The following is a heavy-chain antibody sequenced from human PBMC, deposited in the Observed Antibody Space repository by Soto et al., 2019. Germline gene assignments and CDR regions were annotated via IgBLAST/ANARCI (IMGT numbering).Heavy chain of an antibody. CDR1: GYRFNSYS. J-gene: IGHJ4*02. Sequence: ESLKISCKGSGYRFNSYSIAWVRQMPGKGLEWMGIIYPADSDTTYSPSFQGQVTISADKSISTAYVQWSSLKASDTAIYYCARTQEKNTWYFDYWGQGTLVTVSS. V-gene: IGHV5-51*01. CDR2: IYPADSDT. CDR3: ARTQEKNTWYFDY.